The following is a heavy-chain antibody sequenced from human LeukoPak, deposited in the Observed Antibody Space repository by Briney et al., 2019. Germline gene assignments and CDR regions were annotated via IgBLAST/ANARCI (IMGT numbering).Heavy chain of an antibody. CDR3: ARAFDY. Sequence: GGSLRLSCAASGFTFSIYWMSWVRQAPGKGLEWVANIKQDGSEKYYVDSVKGRFTISRDNAKNSLYLQMNSLRDEDTAVYYCARAFDYWGQGTLVAVSS. CDR2: IKQDGSEK. J-gene: IGHJ4*02. V-gene: IGHV3-7*02. CDR1: GFTFSIYW.